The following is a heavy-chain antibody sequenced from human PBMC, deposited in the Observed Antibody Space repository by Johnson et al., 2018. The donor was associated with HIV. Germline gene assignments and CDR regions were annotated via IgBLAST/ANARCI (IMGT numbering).Heavy chain of an antibody. Sequence: VQLVESGGGVVQPGRSLRLSCAASGFPFSSYAMHWVRQAPGKGLEWVSVIYSGGSTYYADSVKGRFTISRDNSKNTLYLQMNSLRAEDTAVYYCARDDIRDGKSFDIWGQGTMVTVSS. J-gene: IGHJ3*02. CDR3: ARDDIRDGKSFDI. CDR1: GFPFSSYA. CDR2: IYSGGST. V-gene: IGHV3-66*01.